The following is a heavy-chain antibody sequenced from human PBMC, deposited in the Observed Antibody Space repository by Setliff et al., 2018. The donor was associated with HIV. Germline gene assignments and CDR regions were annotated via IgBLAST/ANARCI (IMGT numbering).Heavy chain of an antibody. Sequence: PSETLSLTCAVYGGSFSDNYWSWIRQPPGKGLEWIGEIIHSGITNYSPSLKSRVTISVDTSKNHFSLRLTSVTAADTAVYYCARGSPMVRGVITPFDYWGQGTLVTVSS. CDR1: GGSFSDNY. D-gene: IGHD3-10*01. CDR2: IIHSGIT. V-gene: IGHV4-34*01. J-gene: IGHJ4*02. CDR3: ARGSPMVRGVITPFDY.